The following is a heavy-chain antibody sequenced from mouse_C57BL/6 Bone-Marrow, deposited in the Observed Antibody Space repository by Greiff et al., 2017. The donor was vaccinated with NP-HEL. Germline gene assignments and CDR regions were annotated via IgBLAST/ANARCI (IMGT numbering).Heavy chain of an antibody. Sequence: EVQGVESGGGLVKPGGSLKLSCAASGFTFSSYAMSWVRQTPEKRLEWVATISDGGSYTYYPDNVKGRFTISRDNAKNNLYLQMSHLKSEDTAMYYCARDKEDYDAPRFAYWGQGTLVTVSA. V-gene: IGHV5-4*01. CDR2: ISDGGSYT. J-gene: IGHJ3*01. CDR1: GFTFSSYA. D-gene: IGHD2-4*01. CDR3: ARDKEDYDAPRFAY.